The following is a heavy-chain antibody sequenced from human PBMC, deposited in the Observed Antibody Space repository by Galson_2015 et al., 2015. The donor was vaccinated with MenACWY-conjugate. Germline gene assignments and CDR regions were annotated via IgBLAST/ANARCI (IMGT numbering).Heavy chain of an antibody. CDR3: AREAARYSYGDP. CDR1: GFIFSNYA. V-gene: IGHV3-23*01. D-gene: IGHD5-18*01. CDR2: IGGSSEYR. Sequence: SLRLSCAVSGFIFSNYAISWLRQPPGKGLEWVSAIGGSSEYRYYADSVKGRFTISRDNSKNTLYPQMNSLRAGDTAVYYCAREAARYSYGDPWGQGTLVTVSS. J-gene: IGHJ5*02.